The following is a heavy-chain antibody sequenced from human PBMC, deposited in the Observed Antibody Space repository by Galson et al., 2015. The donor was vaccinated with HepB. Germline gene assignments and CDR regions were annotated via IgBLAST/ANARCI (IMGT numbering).Heavy chain of an antibody. V-gene: IGHV3-33*01. J-gene: IGHJ6*02. CDR2: IWFDGSDE. D-gene: IGHD2-2*01. CDR3: ARDLVVEVPGAVGSDFYYYAMDV. Sequence: SLRLSCAASGFTFSKYGMHWVRQAPGKGLEWVAVIWFDGSDEYYLDSVKGRFTISRDNSRNTLYLQMNSLRAEDTAVYYCARDLVVEVPGAVGSDFYYYAMDVWGQGTTVTVSS. CDR1: GFTFSKYG.